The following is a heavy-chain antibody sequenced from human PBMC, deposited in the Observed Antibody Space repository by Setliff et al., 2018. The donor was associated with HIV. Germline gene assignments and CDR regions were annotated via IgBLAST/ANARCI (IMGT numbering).Heavy chain of an antibody. Sequence: NPSETLSLTCAVYGGSLSGYHWSWIRQSPGKGLEWIGEINHSGSTNYNPSLKSRVIISIDTSKKQFSLKLTSVTAADTATYYCAAPRGMSTILVYWGQGSLVTVSS. CDR2: INHSGST. J-gene: IGHJ4*02. V-gene: IGHV4-34*01. CDR3: AAPRGMSTILVY. D-gene: IGHD3-9*01. CDR1: GGSLSGYH.